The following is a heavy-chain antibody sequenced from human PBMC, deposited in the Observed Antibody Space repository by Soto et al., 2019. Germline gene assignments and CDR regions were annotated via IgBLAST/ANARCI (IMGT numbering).Heavy chain of an antibody. V-gene: IGHV6-1*01. D-gene: IGHD5-12*01. CDR2: TYYRSKWYN. CDR3: ASAKERWLQSHFDY. CDR1: GDSVASNSAA. Sequence: SQTLSLTCAISGDSVASNSAAWNWIRQSPSRGLEWLGRTYYRSKWYNDYAVSVKSRITINPDTSKNQYSPQLNSVTPEDTAVYYCASAKERWLQSHFDYWGQGTLVTVSS. J-gene: IGHJ4*02.